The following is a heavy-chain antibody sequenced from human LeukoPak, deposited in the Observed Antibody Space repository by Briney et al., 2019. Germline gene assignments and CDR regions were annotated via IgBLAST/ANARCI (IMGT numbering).Heavy chain of an antibody. CDR2: ISGSGVTK. Sequence: GGSLRLSCAASGFTFSSRAMSWVRQAPGKGLEWVSAISGSGVTKNYADSVKGRFTISRDNSKSTLYLQMNSLRAEDTAAYYCAREDSSDYYSFDYWGQGTLVTVSS. CDR1: GFTFSSRA. D-gene: IGHD3-22*01. V-gene: IGHV3-23*01. CDR3: AREDSSDYYSFDY. J-gene: IGHJ4*02.